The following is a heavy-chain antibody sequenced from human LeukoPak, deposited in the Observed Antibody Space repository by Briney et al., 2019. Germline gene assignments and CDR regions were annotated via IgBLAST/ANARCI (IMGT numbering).Heavy chain of an antibody. D-gene: IGHD1-26*01. CDR3: ARVRGEWVLLGYLDY. CDR2: ISYDGSNK. Sequence: GRSLRLSCAASGFTFSSYAMHWVRQAPGKGREWVAVISYDGSNKYYADSVKGRFTISGDNSKNTLYLQMNSLRAEDTAVYYCARVRGEWVLLGYLDYWGQGTLVTVSS. CDR1: GFTFSSYA. V-gene: IGHV3-30*04. J-gene: IGHJ4*02.